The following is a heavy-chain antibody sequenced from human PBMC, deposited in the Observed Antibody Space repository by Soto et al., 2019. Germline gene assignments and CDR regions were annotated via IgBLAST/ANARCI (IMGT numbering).Heavy chain of an antibody. D-gene: IGHD6-6*01. CDR3: VTGDHLVR. CDR1: GYTFTGYY. Sequence: QMQLVQSGAEERKPGASVKVSCKTSGYTFTGYYLNWVRQAPGRGLEWVGWINPKTGDTNNAQKFQGRVTMTTDTSISTGYMELSGLKSDDTAVYYCVTGDHLVRWGQGTRVTVSS. J-gene: IGHJ4*02. CDR2: INPKTGDT. V-gene: IGHV1-2*02.